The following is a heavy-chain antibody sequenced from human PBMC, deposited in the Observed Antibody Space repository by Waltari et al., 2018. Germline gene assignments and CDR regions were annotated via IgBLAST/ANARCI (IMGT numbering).Heavy chain of an antibody. Sequence: QPQLQESGPGLVKPSETLSLTCNVSGDSISSSGFYGVWIRQSPGKGLEWIGSIYYDGTTYSRPSLRSRVTISADTSKNQFSLKLTSVTAADTAVYYCAAGNPTRSYDLDAWGQGILVTASS. CDR1: GDSISSSGFY. J-gene: IGHJ5*02. CDR2: IYYDGTT. CDR3: AAGNPTRSYDLDA. D-gene: IGHD3-16*01. V-gene: IGHV4-39*01.